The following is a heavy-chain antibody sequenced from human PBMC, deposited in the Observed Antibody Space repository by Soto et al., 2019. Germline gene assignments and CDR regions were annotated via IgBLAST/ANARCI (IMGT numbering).Heavy chain of an antibody. D-gene: IGHD6-19*01. CDR3: ERALLDIIGWVYFES. J-gene: IGHJ4*02. CDR1: WDSVSINSAA. CDR2: TYYRSKWYN. Sequence: SQPRSLTCAISWDSVSINSAAWNWIRQSPSRGLEWLGRTYYRSKWYNDYAVSVKSRITINQDTSKNQFSLQLNSVTPEDTAVYDFERALLDIIGWVYFESWGQGTLDNVSS. V-gene: IGHV6-1*01.